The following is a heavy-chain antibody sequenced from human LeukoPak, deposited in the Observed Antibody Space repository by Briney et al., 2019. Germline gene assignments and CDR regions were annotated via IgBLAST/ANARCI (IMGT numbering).Heavy chain of an antibody. CDR2: INPNSGGT. D-gene: IGHD3-9*01. CDR1: GYTFTSYD. CDR3: ARTDWLPDY. Sequence: ASVKVSCTASGYTFTSYDINWVRQATGQGLEWMGWINPNSGGTNYAQKFQGRVTMTRDTSISTAYMELSRLRSDDTAVYYCARTDWLPDYWGQGTLVTVSS. J-gene: IGHJ4*02. V-gene: IGHV1-2*02.